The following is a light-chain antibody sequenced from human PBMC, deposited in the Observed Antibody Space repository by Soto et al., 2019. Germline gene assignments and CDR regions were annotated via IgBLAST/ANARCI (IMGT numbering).Light chain of an antibody. CDR3: QQYNNWPLA. V-gene: IGKV3-15*01. CDR1: QSVSSN. J-gene: IGKJ5*01. Sequence: EIVMTQSPATLSVSPGERATLSCRASQSVSSNLAWYQQKPGQAPRLLIYGASTRATGIPARLSGSGSGTEFTHNISSLQSEDFAVYYCQQYNNWPLAFGQGTRLEIK. CDR2: GAS.